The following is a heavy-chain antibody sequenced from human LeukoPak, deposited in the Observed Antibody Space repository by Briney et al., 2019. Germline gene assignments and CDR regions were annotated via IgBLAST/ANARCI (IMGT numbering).Heavy chain of an antibody. CDR1: GFTFSSYW. V-gene: IGHV3-7*01. J-gene: IGHJ4*02. D-gene: IGHD3-3*01. CDR3: ARVRYYDFWSGYDY. Sequence: GGSLRLSCAASGFTFSSYWMSWVRQAPGKGLEWVANIKQDGSEKYYVDSVKGRFTISRDNAKNSLYLQMNSLRAEDTAVYYCARVRYYDFWSGYDYWGQGTLVTVSS. CDR2: IKQDGSEK.